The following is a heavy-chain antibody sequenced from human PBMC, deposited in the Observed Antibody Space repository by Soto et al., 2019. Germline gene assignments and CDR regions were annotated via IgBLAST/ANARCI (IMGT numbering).Heavy chain of an antibody. D-gene: IGHD2-15*01. Sequence: GASVKVSCKASGYTFTSYGISWVRQAPGQGLEWMGGIIPIFGTANYAQKFQGTVTISADESTSTAYLELSSLRPEDTAMYYCAVSIVVVTSADSYYYGMDVWGQGTTVTVSS. V-gene: IGHV1-69*13. CDR3: AVSIVVVTSADSYYYGMDV. CDR1: GYTFTSYG. CDR2: IIPIFGTA. J-gene: IGHJ6*02.